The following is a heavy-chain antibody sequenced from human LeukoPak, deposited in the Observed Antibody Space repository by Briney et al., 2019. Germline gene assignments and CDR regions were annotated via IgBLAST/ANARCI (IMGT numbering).Heavy chain of an antibody. CDR1: GGSFSGYY. D-gene: IGHD3-22*01. Sequence: SETLSLTCAVYGGSFSGYYWSWIRQPPGKGLEWIGEINHSGSTNYNPSLKSRVTISVDTSKNQFSLKLSSVTAADTAVYYCARGRSRRITMIDLDIWGQGTMVTVSS. V-gene: IGHV4-34*01. J-gene: IGHJ3*02. CDR2: INHSGST. CDR3: ARGRSRRITMIDLDI.